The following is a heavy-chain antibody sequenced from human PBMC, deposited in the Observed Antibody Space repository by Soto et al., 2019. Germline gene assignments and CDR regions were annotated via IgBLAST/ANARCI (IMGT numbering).Heavy chain of an antibody. D-gene: IGHD3-10*02. V-gene: IGHV4-30-2*01. CDR1: GGSISSGGYS. CDR3: ASVPDY. J-gene: IGHJ4*02. CDR2: IYHSVST. Sequence: QLQLQESGSGLVKPSQTLSLTCTVSGGSISSGGYSWSWIRQPPGKGLEWIGYIYHSVSTYYNPSLRSPLAISVDRSKNQFALKLRSVTAADTAVYYCASVPDYWGQGTLVTVSS.